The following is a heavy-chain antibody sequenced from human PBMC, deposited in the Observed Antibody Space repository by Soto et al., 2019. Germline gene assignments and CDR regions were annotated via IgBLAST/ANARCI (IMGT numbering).Heavy chain of an antibody. D-gene: IGHD3-22*01. J-gene: IGHJ4*02. CDR3: ARDGYYYVSSR. Sequence: PSETLSLTCTVSGGSISSGGYYWTWIRQHPGKGLEWIGYIYYSGSTYYNPSLKSRVTISVDTSKNQFSLKLSSVSAADTAVYYCARDGYYYVSSRWGQGTLVTVSS. V-gene: IGHV4-31*03. CDR2: IYYSGST. CDR1: GGSISSGGYY.